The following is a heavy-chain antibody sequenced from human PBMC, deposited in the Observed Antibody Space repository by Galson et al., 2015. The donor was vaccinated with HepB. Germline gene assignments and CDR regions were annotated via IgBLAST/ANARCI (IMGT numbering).Heavy chain of an antibody. CDR3: AAEAGGYYYDSSAFLAPGAFDI. CDR2: IVVGSGNT. V-gene: IGHV1-58*01. D-gene: IGHD3-22*01. CDR1: GFTFTSSA. J-gene: IGHJ3*02. Sequence: SVKVSCKASGFTFTSSAVQRVRQARGQRLEWIGWIVVGSGNTNYAQKFQERVTITRDMSTSTAYMELSSLRSEDTAVYYCAAEAGGYYYDSSAFLAPGAFDIWGQGTMATVSS.